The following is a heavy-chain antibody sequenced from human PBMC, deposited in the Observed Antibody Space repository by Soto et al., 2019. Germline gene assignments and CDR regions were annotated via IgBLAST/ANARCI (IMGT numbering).Heavy chain of an antibody. D-gene: IGHD2-15*01. CDR1: GGSISSGGYS. CDR3: ARDSLTRNWFDP. Sequence: QLQLQESGSGLVKPSQTLSLTCAVSGGSISSGGYSWNWIRQLPGKGLEWIGYIYHSGGTLYNPSLKSRVTISVDKSRNQFSLTLTSVTAADTAVYYCARDSLTRNWFDPWGQGTLVTVSS. V-gene: IGHV4-30-2*06. J-gene: IGHJ5*02. CDR2: IYHSGGT.